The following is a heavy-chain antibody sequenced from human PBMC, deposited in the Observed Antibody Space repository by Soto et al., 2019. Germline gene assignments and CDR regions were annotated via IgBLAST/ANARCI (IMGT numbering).Heavy chain of an antibody. D-gene: IGHD2-15*01. CDR3: VKQAHGLDGVAFDY. V-gene: IGHV3-64D*06. CDR2: VSTSGRST. J-gene: IGHJ4*02. Sequence: GGSLRLSCSASGFIFSESTIYWVRQVPGKGLEAISAVSTSGRSTYYADSVKDRFTISRDNSKNTLFLQMGSLRPEDTAIYYCVKQAHGLDGVAFDYWGQGTQVTDSS. CDR1: GFIFSEST.